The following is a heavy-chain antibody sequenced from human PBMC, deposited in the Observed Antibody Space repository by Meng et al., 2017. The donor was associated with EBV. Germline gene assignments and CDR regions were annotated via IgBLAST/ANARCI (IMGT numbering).Heavy chain of an antibody. Sequence: QGQLQRWGAGLLKPSETLSLTCAVYGGSFSGYYWSWIRQPPGKGLEWIGEINHSGSTNYNPSLKSRVTISVDTSKNQFSLKLSSVTAADTAVYYCVRGRWLQPGSYFDYWGQGTLVTVSS. D-gene: IGHD5-24*01. CDR2: INHSGST. CDR3: VRGRWLQPGSYFDY. CDR1: GGSFSGYY. V-gene: IGHV4-34*01. J-gene: IGHJ4*02.